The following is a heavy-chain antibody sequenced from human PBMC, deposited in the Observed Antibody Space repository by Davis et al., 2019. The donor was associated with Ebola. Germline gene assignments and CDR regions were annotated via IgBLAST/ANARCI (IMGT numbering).Heavy chain of an antibody. CDR2: IKQDGSEK. J-gene: IGHJ4*02. CDR1: GFTFSSYW. Sequence: GGSLRLSCAASGFTFSSYWISWVRQAPGKGLEWVANIKQDGSEKYYVDSVKGRFTIARDNSKNTLYLQMNSLRLDDTAIYFCAKGVGQPGPFDYWGQGTLV. V-gene: IGHV3-7*03. D-gene: IGHD1-14*01. CDR3: AKGVGQPGPFDY.